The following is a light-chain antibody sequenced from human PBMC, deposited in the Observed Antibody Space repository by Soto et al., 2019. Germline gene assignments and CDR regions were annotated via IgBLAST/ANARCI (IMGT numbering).Light chain of an antibody. Sequence: EIVMTQSPATLSVSPGERATLSCRASQSVSSNLAWYQQKPCQAPRLLIYGASTRATGIPSRFSGSGSGTEFTLTISSLQPEDFAVYYCQQYNNWPPYTFGQGTKLEIK. J-gene: IGKJ2*01. CDR2: GAS. CDR1: QSVSSN. CDR3: QQYNNWPPYT. V-gene: IGKV3-15*01.